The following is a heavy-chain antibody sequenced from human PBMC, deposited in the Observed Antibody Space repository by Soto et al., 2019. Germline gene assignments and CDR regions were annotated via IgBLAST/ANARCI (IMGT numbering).Heavy chain of an antibody. Sequence: SETLSLTCAVYGGSFSGYYWSWIRQPPGKGLEWIGEINHSGSTNYNPSLKSRVTISVDTSKNQFSLKLSSVTAADTAVYYCARITFYSNLRRYYYYYYMDVWGKGTTVTVSS. J-gene: IGHJ6*03. CDR1: GGSFSGYY. CDR3: ARITFYSNLRRYYYYYYMDV. CDR2: INHSGST. D-gene: IGHD4-4*01. V-gene: IGHV4-34*01.